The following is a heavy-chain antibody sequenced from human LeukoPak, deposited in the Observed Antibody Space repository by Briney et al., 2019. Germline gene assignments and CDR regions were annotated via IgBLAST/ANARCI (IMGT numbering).Heavy chain of an antibody. CDR1: GFSFSMHA. CDR2: ISGSGGST. V-gene: IGHV3-23*01. Sequence: GGSLRLSCAASGFSFSMHAMNWVRQAPGKGLEWVSGISGSGGSTYYADSVKGRFTISRDNSKNTLYLHMNSLRGEDTAVYYCAKVGLENSGYAWEYYFDYWGQGTLVTVSS. D-gene: IGHD5-12*01. CDR3: AKVGLENSGYAWEYYFDY. J-gene: IGHJ4*02.